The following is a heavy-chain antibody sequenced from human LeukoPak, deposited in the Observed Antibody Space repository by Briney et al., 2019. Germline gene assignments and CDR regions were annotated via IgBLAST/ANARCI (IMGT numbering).Heavy chain of an antibody. Sequence: ASVKVSCKASGYTFTSYGISWVRQAPGQGLEWMGGFDPEDGETIYAQKFQGRVTMTEDTSTDTAYMELSSLRSEDTAVYYCATSQYCSSTSCNYYYYGMDVWGQGTTVTVSS. CDR3: ATSQYCSSTSCNYYYYGMDV. CDR1: GYTFTSYG. V-gene: IGHV1-24*01. D-gene: IGHD2-2*01. J-gene: IGHJ6*02. CDR2: FDPEDGET.